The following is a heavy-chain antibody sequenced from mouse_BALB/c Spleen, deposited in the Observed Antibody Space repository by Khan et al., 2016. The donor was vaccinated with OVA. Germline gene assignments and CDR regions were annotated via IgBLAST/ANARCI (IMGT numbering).Heavy chain of an antibody. Sequence: EVQLQESGPGLVKPSQSLSLTCTVTGYSITSDYAWNWIRQFPGNKLEWMGYIGSSSSAYYNPALKSRISITRNTSNHQFFLQLNSVTTEDAATYCCARYGSRYSYAMDYWGQGTSVTVSS. J-gene: IGHJ4*01. CDR2: IGSSSSA. V-gene: IGHV3-2*02. CDR1: GYSITSDYA. D-gene: IGHD2-2*01. CDR3: ARYGSRYSYAMDY.